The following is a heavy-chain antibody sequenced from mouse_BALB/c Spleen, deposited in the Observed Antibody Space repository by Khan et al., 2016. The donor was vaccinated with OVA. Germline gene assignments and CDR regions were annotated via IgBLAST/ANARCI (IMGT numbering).Heavy chain of an antibody. CDR1: EFTFSTYG. Sequence: EVELVESGGDLVKPGGSLKLSCAASEFTFSTYGMSWVRQTPDMRLEWVATISSGGHYTYYPDNVKGRFTIFRDNAKNTLYLQMSSLKSEDTAVYYCARLAYYYNSEGFAYWGQGTLVTVSA. V-gene: IGHV5-6*01. CDR2: ISSGGHYT. J-gene: IGHJ3*01. CDR3: ARLAYYYNSEGFAY. D-gene: IGHD1-1*01.